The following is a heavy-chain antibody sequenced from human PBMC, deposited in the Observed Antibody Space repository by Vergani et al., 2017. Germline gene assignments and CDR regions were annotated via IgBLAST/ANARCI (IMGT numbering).Heavy chain of an antibody. CDR2: ISSDGGST. J-gene: IGHJ4*02. Sequence: EVQLLESGGGLVQPGGSLRLSCAASGFTFSTYAMTWVRQAPGKGLEWVSTISSDGGSTYYADSVKGRFTISRDNSKNTLSLQMNSLTAEDTAIYYCAGPQETSADYYGEFDYWGQGILVIVSS. CDR3: AGPQETSADYYGEFDY. D-gene: IGHD3-22*01. V-gene: IGHV3-23*01. CDR1: GFTFSTYA.